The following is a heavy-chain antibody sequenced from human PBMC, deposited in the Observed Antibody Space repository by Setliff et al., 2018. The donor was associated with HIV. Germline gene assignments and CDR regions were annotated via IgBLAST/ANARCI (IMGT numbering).Heavy chain of an antibody. CDR1: GGSINNNQ. D-gene: IGHD6-13*01. Sequence: SETLSLTCTVSGGSINNNQWSWIRQPPGKGLEWIGYIYSSGNTNYNPSLKSRVIISVDTSKNQFSLKLSSVTAADTAVYYCARDQFQGAAAGTVPLDYWGQGTVVTVSS. V-gene: IGHV4-4*09. J-gene: IGHJ4*03. CDR2: IYSSGNT. CDR3: ARDQFQGAAAGTVPLDY.